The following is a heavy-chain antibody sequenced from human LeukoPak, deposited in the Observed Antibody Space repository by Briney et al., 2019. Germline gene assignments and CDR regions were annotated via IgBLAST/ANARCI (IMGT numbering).Heavy chain of an antibody. D-gene: IGHD7-27*01. CDR3: AKTGERDY. CDR2: IKQDGGEK. CDR1: GFPFSSYW. V-gene: IGHV3-7*01. Sequence: GGSLRLSCAASGFPFSSYWMSWVRQAPGKGLEWVANIKQDGGEKFYVDSVKGRFTISRDNAENSLYLQMNSLRDEDTAVYYCAKTGERDYWGRGTLVTVSS. J-gene: IGHJ4*02.